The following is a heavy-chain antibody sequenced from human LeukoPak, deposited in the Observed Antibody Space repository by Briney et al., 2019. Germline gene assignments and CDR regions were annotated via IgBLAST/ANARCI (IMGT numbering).Heavy chain of an antibody. Sequence: GRSLRLSCAASGFTFSSYGMHWVRQAPGKGLEWVAVISYDGSNKNCADSVRGRFTISTDNSKNTLFLQMNSLRPEDTAVYYCAKDTAPYYSIFDYWGQGTLVTVSS. D-gene: IGHD3-10*01. J-gene: IGHJ4*02. CDR2: ISYDGSNK. V-gene: IGHV3-30*18. CDR1: GFTFSSYG. CDR3: AKDTAPYYSIFDY.